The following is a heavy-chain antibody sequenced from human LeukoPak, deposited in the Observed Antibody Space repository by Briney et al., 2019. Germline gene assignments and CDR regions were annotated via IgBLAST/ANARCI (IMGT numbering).Heavy chain of an antibody. CDR1: GFTFNSYA. CDR2: ISGSGGST. J-gene: IGHJ4*02. Sequence: GGSLRLSCAASGFTFNSYAMSWVRQAPGKGLEWVSAISGSGGSTYYADSVKGRFTISRDNSKNTLYLQMNSLRAEDTAVYYCARDPGYSSGWYGDYWGQGTLVTVSS. CDR3: ARDPGYSSGWYGDY. V-gene: IGHV3-23*01. D-gene: IGHD6-19*01.